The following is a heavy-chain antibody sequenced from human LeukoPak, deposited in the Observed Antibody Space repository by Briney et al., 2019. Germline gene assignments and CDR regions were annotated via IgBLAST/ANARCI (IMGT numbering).Heavy chain of an antibody. V-gene: IGHV1-46*01. CDR3: ARDNSVGETAWWFDP. J-gene: IGHJ5*02. D-gene: IGHD1-26*01. CDR2: INPSGSST. CDR1: GYSFTSYY. Sequence: ASVTLSCTASGYSFTSYYMHWVRQAPGQGLEWMGLINPSGSSTTYAQKFQGRVTMTRDIFTSTDYMELTSLTCGDTAVYYCARDNSVGETAWWFDPWGQGTLVTVSS.